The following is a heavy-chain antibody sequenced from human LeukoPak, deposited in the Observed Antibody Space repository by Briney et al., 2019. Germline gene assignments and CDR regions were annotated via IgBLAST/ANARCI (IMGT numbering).Heavy chain of an antibody. J-gene: IGHJ4*02. V-gene: IGHV1-18*01. CDR2: ISAYNGNT. CDR3: ARGWGSYDFWSGYQTLVY. CDR1: GYTFTSYG. Sequence: ASVKVSCKASGYTFTSYGISWVRQAPGQGLEWMGWISAYNGNTNYAQKLQGRVTMTTDTSTSTAYMELSSLRSEDTAVYYCARGWGSYDFWSGYQTLVYWGQGTLVTVSS. D-gene: IGHD3-3*01.